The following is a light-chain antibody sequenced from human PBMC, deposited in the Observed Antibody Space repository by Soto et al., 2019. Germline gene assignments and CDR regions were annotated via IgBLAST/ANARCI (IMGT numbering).Light chain of an antibody. CDR1: QSISSW. CDR2: AAS. J-gene: IGKJ2*01. V-gene: IGKV1-5*01. CDR3: QQYRT. Sequence: DIQMTQSPSTLSASVGDRGTITCRASQSISSWLAWYQQKPGKAPKLLIYAASSLESAVPSRFSGSASGTEFTLTIRSLQPDDFATYYCQQYRTFGQGTKVDI.